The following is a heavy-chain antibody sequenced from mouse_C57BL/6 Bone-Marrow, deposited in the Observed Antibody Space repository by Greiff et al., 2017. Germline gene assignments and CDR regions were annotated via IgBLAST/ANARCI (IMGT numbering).Heavy chain of an antibody. CDR1: GFTFSDYY. V-gene: IGHV5-12*01. Sequence: EVMLVESGGGLVQPGGSLKLSCAASGFTFSDYYMYWVRQTPEKRLEWVAYLSNGGGSTYYPDTVKGRFTISRDNAKNTLYLQMSRLKSEDTAMYYCARRGDFDVWGTGTTVTVAS. CDR2: LSNGGGST. J-gene: IGHJ1*03. CDR3: ARRGDFDV.